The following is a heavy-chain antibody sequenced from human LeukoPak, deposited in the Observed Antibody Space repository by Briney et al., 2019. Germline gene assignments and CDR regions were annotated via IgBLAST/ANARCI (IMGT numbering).Heavy chain of an antibody. CDR1: GYTFTDYY. D-gene: IGHD5-18*01. J-gene: IGHJ5*02. V-gene: IGHV1-2*02. CDR2: INSNNCDT. CDR3: ARAGDTTMVTVDP. Sequence: VTVKVSCKASGYTFTDYYMHWVRQAPGQGLEWMGWINSNNCDTTYAQKFQGRVTMTRDTSISTGYMEITRLRSDDTAVYYCARAGDTTMVTVDPWGQGTLATV.